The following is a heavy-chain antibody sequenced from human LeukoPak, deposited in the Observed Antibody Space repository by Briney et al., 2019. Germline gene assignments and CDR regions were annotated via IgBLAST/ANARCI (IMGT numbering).Heavy chain of an antibody. CDR2: IKEDGSDK. Sequence: GGSLRVSCAASGFTFSLHYMGWVRQTPGKGLEWVANIKEDGSDKFYVDSVKGRFTISKDNAKNSVYLQMNSLRAEDTAVYYCARHRYFYFDLWGKGTLVTVSS. CDR1: GFTFSLHY. CDR3: ARHRYFYFDL. J-gene: IGHJ4*02. D-gene: IGHD1-1*01. V-gene: IGHV3-7*01.